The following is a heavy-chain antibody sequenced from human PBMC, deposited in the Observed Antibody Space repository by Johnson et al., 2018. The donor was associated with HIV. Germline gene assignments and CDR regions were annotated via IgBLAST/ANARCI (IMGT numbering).Heavy chain of an antibody. CDR2: MPFYESDG. D-gene: IGHD3-10*01. CDR3: AKEWAGFGETHDTVDI. J-gene: IGHJ3*02. CDR1: GFTFSSYS. Sequence: QVQLVESGGGLVQPGGSLRLSCAASGFTFSSYSMHWVRQAPGKGLEWVAFMPFYESDGYYADFVKGRFIMSRDNSKTTVFLQMNRLRAEDTALYYCAKEWAGFGETHDTVDIWGQGTMVTVSS. V-gene: IGHV3-30*02.